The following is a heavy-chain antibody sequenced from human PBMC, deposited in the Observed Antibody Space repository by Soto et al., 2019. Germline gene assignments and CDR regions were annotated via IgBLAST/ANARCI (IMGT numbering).Heavy chain of an antibody. V-gene: IGHV3-11*01. J-gene: IGHJ4*02. Sequence: KAGGSLRLSCAASGFTFSDYYMAWIRQAPGKGLEWVSDISSSGTTIYYADSVKGRFTISRDNAKNSLYLQMNSLRAEDTAVYYCARDLPGIATAGTNYWGQGTLVTVSS. CDR3: ARDLPGIATAGTNY. CDR1: GFTFSDYY. D-gene: IGHD6-13*01. CDR2: ISSSGTTI.